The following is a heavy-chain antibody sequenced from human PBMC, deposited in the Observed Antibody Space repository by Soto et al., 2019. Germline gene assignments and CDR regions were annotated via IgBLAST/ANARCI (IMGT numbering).Heavy chain of an antibody. J-gene: IGHJ4*02. D-gene: IGHD6-19*01. V-gene: IGHV3-23*01. Sequence: WGSLRISCATSGFSFVNYAMNWVRQAPGKGLEWVSGLSGSGTSTYYADSVKGRFTISRDNSRDTLFLQMNSLTADDTAVYYCAKATTNGGWFNPFDSWGQGALVTVSS. CDR1: GFSFVNYA. CDR3: AKATTNGGWFNPFDS. CDR2: LSGSGTST.